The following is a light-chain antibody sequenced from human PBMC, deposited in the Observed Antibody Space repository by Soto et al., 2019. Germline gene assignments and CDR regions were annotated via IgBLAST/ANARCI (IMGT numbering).Light chain of an antibody. CDR2: EVN. CDR1: SSDVRGYNY. Sequence: QSALTQPPSASGSPGQSVTISCTGTSSDVRGYNYVSWYQQHPDKAPKLMIYEVNKRPSGVPGRFSGSKSGNTASLTVSGLQAEDEAAYYCSSSTGSNTLGFCGGTKVTVL. J-gene: IGLJ2*01. V-gene: IGLV2-8*01. CDR3: SSSTGSNTLG.